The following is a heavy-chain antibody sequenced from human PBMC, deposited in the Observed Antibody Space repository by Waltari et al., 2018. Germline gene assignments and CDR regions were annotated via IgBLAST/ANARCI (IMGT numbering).Heavy chain of an antibody. Sequence: QVQLVQSGAEVKKPGASVKFSCKASGYTFTSYDVHWGRQAPGQRLEWIGWINAGNCNTKYSQQFQGRVTITRDTSASTAYMELSSLRSEDMAVYYCARALAGGAFDYWGQGTLVTVSS. CDR3: ARALAGGAFDY. V-gene: IGHV1-3*03. J-gene: IGHJ4*02. D-gene: IGHD3-3*02. CDR2: INAGNCNT. CDR1: GYTFTSYD.